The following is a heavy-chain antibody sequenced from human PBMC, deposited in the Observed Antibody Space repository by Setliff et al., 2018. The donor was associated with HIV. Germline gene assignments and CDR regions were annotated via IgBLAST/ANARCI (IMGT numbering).Heavy chain of an antibody. CDR1: GYTFTDYF. J-gene: IGHJ5*02. V-gene: IGHV1-2*06. CDR3: ARDWSMTSRESNWFDP. D-gene: IGHD6-6*01. Sequence: GASVKVSCKASGYTFTDYFMHWVRQAPGQGLEWMGRINPKTGDTKYKQKFQGRVTMTRDASINTAYMELSSLTSYDTAVYYCARDWSMTSRESNWFDPWGQGTLVTVSS. CDR2: INPKTGDT.